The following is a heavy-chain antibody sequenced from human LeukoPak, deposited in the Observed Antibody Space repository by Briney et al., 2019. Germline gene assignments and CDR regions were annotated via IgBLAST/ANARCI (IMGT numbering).Heavy chain of an antibody. D-gene: IGHD3-3*01. CDR2: IYYSGST. CDR1: GGSISSSSYY. J-gene: IGHJ6*03. V-gene: IGHV4-39*01. Sequence: SETLSLTCTVSGGSISSSSYYWGWIRQPPGKGLEWIGSIYYSGSTYYNPSLKSRVTISVDTSKNPFSLKLSSVTAADTAVYYCAGPEYYDFWSGYYRDYYYYYMDVWGKGTTVTVSS. CDR3: AGPEYYDFWSGYYRDYYYYYMDV.